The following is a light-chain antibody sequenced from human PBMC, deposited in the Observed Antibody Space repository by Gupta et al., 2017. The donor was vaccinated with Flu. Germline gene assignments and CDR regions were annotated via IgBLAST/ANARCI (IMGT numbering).Light chain of an antibody. CDR2: EVS. Sequence: SALPQPPSASGSPAQSVTISCTGTSSDIGGYNYVSWYQQHPDKAPKLIIYEVSKRPSGVPDRFSGSKSGNTASLTVSGLQDEDEADYYCNADAGSNNMLFGGGTKLTVL. CDR1: SSDIGGYNY. V-gene: IGLV2-8*01. J-gene: IGLJ2*01. CDR3: NADAGSNNML.